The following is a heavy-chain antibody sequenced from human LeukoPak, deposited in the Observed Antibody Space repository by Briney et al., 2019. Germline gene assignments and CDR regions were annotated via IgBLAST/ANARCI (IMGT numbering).Heavy chain of an antibody. D-gene: IGHD1-14*01. CDR3: AKLPGGSNWFDP. CDR1: GFTFSSYW. Sequence: PGGSLRLSCAASGFTFSSYWMSWVRQAPGKGLEWVSAISGSGGSTYYADCVKGRFTISRDNSKNTLYLQMNSLRAEDTAVYYCAKLPGGSNWFDPWGQGTLVTVSS. J-gene: IGHJ5*02. V-gene: IGHV3-23*01. CDR2: ISGSGGST.